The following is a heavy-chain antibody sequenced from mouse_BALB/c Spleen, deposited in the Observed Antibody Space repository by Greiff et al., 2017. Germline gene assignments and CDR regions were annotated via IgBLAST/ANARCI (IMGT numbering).Heavy chain of an antibody. CDR2: ISSGGST. J-gene: IGHJ3*01. CDR3: ARGRGNYDWFAY. D-gene: IGHD2-1*01. V-gene: IGHV5-6-5*01. Sequence: EVMLVESGGGLVKPGGSLKLSCAASGFTFSSYAMSWVRQTPEKRLEWVASISSGGSTYYPDSVKGRFTISRDNARNILYLQMSSLRSEDTAMYYCARGRGNYDWFAYWGQGTLVTVSA. CDR1: GFTFSSYA.